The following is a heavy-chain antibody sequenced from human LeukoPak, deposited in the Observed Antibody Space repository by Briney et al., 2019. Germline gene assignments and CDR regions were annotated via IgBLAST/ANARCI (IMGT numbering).Heavy chain of an antibody. V-gene: IGHV5-51*01. D-gene: IGHD3-9*01. CDR3: ARHPRTTLGDILTGYSPDPYYYYMDV. CDR1: GYSFTTYW. J-gene: IGHJ6*03. Sequence: GESLKISCKGSGYSFTTYWIAWVRQMPGKGLEWMGIIYPGDSDTRYSPSFQGQVTISADKSISTAYLQWSSLKASDTAMYYCARHPRTTLGDILTGYSPDPYYYYMDVWGKGTTVTVSS. CDR2: IYPGDSDT.